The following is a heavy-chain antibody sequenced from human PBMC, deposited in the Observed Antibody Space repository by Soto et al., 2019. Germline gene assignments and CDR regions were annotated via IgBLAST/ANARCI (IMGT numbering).Heavy chain of an antibody. D-gene: IGHD3-16*01. CDR3: ARPSLVSSGFAGKFSYYYVMYV. CDR1: GYTLTSFD. J-gene: IGHJ6*04. V-gene: IGHV1-8*01. Sequence: QAQLVQSGAEVKKPGASVKVSCKASGYTLTSFDINWVRQATGQGLEWMGWMNPNSGNAGYAQKFKGEASSTRKPSMKTVSMELSCLRAEDAAVFYCARPSLVSSGFAGKFSYYYVMYVWGKGTTVTVSS. CDR2: MNPNSGNA.